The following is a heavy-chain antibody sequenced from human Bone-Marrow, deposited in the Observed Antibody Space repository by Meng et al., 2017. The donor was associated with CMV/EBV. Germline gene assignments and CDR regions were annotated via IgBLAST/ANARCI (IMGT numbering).Heavy chain of an antibody. Sequence: YEWSEKRQNTGKGQEWMGEDKKRGRTNYRQSLKRRVTISVDTSKNQFSLKLSSVTAADTAVYYCARGGTYYDFWSGYRSFVPNWFDPWGQGTLVTVSS. D-gene: IGHD3-3*01. V-gene: IGHV4-34*01. CDR3: ARGGTYYDFWSGYRSFVPNWFDP. CDR2: DKKRGRT. CDR1: YE. J-gene: IGHJ5*02.